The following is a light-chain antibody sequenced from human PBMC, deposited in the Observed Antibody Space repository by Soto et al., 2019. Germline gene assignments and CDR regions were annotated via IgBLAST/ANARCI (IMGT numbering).Light chain of an antibody. CDR2: TAS. V-gene: IGKV1-39*01. J-gene: IGKJ2*01. Sequence: DIQMTQSPPSLSASVGDKVTITCRPSQSISHFLNWYQQKPGKAPKLLIYTASSLQSGVPSRFSGSGSGTHFTLTVSSLRPEDSATYFCQQSYTPPHTFGQGTKLEIK. CDR3: QQSYTPPHT. CDR1: QSISHF.